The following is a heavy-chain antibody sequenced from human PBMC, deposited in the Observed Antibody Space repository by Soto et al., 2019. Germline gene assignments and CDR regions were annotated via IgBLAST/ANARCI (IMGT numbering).Heavy chain of an antibody. CDR3: AKDLGSGKPYYYYAMDV. CDR2: ISYDGSNK. D-gene: IGHD3-10*01. Sequence: VGSLRLSCAASGFRVSSDYMTRVRQAPGNGLEWVAVISYDGSNKYYAESVKGRSIISRDKSENTLYLQMNSLRAEDTALYYCAKDLGSGKPYYYYAMDVWGQGTTVTVSS. CDR1: GFRVSSDY. J-gene: IGHJ6*02. V-gene: IGHV3-30*18.